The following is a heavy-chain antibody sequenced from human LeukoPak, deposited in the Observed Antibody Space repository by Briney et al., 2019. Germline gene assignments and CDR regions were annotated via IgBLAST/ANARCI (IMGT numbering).Heavy chain of an antibody. D-gene: IGHD5-24*01. J-gene: IGHJ6*03. Sequence: PSETLSLTCAVYGGSFSGYYWSWIRQPPGKGLEWIGEINHSGSTNYNPSLKSRVTMSVDTSKNQFSLKLNSVTAADTAVYYCAREGRYRYGYNEYHSYMDIWGKGTTVTVSS. CDR1: GGSFSGYY. CDR2: INHSGST. CDR3: AREGRYRYGYNEYHSYMDI. V-gene: IGHV4-34*01.